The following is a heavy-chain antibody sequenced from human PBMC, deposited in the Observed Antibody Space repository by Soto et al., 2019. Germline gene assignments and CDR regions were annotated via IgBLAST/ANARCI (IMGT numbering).Heavy chain of an antibody. CDR3: TRLSWFGLASYGVGATVNYYGMDV. V-gene: IGHV3-73*01. CDR2: IRSKANSYAT. CDR1: GFTFSGSA. D-gene: IGHD5-18*01. J-gene: IGHJ6*02. Sequence: PGGSLRLSCAASGFTFSGSAMHWVRQASGKGLEWVGRIRSKANSYATAYAASVKGRFTISRDDSKNTAYLQMNSLKTEGTAVYYCTRLSWFGLASYGVGATVNYYGMDVWGQGTTVTVSS.